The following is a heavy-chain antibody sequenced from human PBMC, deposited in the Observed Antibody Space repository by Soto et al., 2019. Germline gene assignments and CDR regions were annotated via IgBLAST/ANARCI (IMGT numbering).Heavy chain of an antibody. Sequence: HPGGSLRLSCSGSGFSFQDYAIHWVRQAPGRGLEWVSGFSWISGGIGYAESVKGRFVISRDNAKSSVYLEMNNLRPEDTAVYFCAKGSGGRYLQPLDHWGQGTLVTVSS. J-gene: IGHJ4*02. V-gene: IGHV3-9*01. D-gene: IGHD3-16*02. CDR2: FSWISGGI. CDR3: AKGSGGRYLQPLDH. CDR1: GFSFQDYA.